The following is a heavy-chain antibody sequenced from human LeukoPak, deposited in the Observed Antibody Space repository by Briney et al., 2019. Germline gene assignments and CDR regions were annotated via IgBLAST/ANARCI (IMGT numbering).Heavy chain of an antibody. D-gene: IGHD1-26*01. CDR2: ISSGSSTI. J-gene: IGHJ3*02. Sequence: SGGSLRLSCAASGFTFSTYSMNWVRQSPGKGLEWVSYISSGSSTIYYADSVKGRFTISRDNAKNSLYLQVNSLRAEDTAVYYCARDRSGNYYLNDAFDIWGQGTMVTVSS. CDR1: GFTFSTYS. CDR3: ARDRSGNYYLNDAFDI. V-gene: IGHV3-48*01.